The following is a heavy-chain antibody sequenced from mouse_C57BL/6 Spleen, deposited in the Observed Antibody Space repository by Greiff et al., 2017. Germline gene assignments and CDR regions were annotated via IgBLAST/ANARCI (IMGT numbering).Heavy chain of an antibody. CDR2: ISDGGSYT. Sequence: EVKLVESGGGLVKPGGSLKLSCAASGFTFSSYAMSWVRQTPEKRLEWVATISDGGSYTYYPDNVKGRFTISRDNAKNNLYLQMSHLKSEDTAMYYCARDYYGSSYRDYFDYWGQGTTLTVSS. D-gene: IGHD1-1*01. CDR1: GFTFSSYA. V-gene: IGHV5-4*01. J-gene: IGHJ2*01. CDR3: ARDYYGSSYRDYFDY.